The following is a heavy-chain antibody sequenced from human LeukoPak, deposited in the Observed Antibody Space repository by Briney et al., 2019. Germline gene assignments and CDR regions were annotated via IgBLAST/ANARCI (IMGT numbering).Heavy chain of an antibody. J-gene: IGHJ4*02. D-gene: IGHD3-10*01. CDR2: ISSSGRTI. V-gene: IGHV3-11*04. CDR3: ATVTYGRLDY. Sequence: KPGGSPRLSCAASGFTFSDYYMSWIRQAPGKGLEWVSYISSSGRTIYYADSVKGRFTISRDNAKNSLYLQMNSLRVEDRAIYYCATVTYGRLDYWGQGTLVTVSS. CDR1: GFTFSDYY.